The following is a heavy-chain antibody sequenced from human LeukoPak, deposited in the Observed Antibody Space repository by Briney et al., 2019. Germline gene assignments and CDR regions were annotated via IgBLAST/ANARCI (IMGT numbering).Heavy chain of an antibody. CDR3: ARGGAARPDY. J-gene: IGHJ4*02. V-gene: IGHV3-48*01. CDR1: GLTLSNYG. D-gene: IGHD6-6*01. Sequence: GGSLRLSCVASGLTLSNYGINWVRQAPGKGLEWVSYISRTSGAQNNADSVKGRFTITRDNSKNTLYLQMNSLSVEDTAVYYCARGGAARPDYWGQGTLVTVSS. CDR2: ISRTSGAQ.